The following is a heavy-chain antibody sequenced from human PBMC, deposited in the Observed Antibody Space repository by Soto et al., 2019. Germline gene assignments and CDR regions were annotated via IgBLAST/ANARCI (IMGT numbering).Heavy chain of an antibody. Sequence: ASVKVSCKASGYTFTSYGISWVRQAPGQGLEWMGWISAYNGNTNYAQKLQGRVTMTTDTSTSTAYMELRSLRSDDTAVYYCASERRELLVSAHAFDIWGQGTMVTVSS. CDR2: ISAYNGNT. V-gene: IGHV1-18*01. D-gene: IGHD1-26*01. CDR3: ASERRELLVSAHAFDI. CDR1: GYTFTSYG. J-gene: IGHJ3*02.